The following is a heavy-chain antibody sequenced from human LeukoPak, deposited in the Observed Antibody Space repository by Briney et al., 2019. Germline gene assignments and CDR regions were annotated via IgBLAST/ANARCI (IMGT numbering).Heavy chain of an antibody. Sequence: GGSLRLSCAASGFTFSSYSMNWVRQAPGKGLEWVSSISSSSSYIYYADSVKGRFTISRDNAKNSLYLQMNSLRAEDTAVYYCAREDIVVVPAAPYYYYGMDVWGQGTTVTVS. D-gene: IGHD2-2*01. J-gene: IGHJ6*02. CDR2: ISSSSSYI. V-gene: IGHV3-21*01. CDR1: GFTFSSYS. CDR3: AREDIVVVPAAPYYYYGMDV.